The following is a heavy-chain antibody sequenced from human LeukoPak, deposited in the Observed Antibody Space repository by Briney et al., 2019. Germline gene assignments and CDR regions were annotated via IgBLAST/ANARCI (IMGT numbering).Heavy chain of an antibody. CDR1: GGSISSGGYY. CDR3: ARGTSIGGGGDFDY. V-gene: IGHV4-31*03. D-gene: IGHD6-6*01. CDR2: IYYSGST. J-gene: IGHJ4*02. Sequence: SETLSLTCTVSGGSISSGGYYWSWIRQHPGKGLEWIGYIYYSGSTYYNPSLKSRVTISVDTSKNQFSLKLSSVTAADMAVYYCARGTSIGGGGDFDYWGQGTLVTVSS.